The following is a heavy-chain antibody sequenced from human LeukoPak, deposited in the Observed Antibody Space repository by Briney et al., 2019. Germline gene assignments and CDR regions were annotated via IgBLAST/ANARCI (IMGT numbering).Heavy chain of an antibody. V-gene: IGHV1-18*01. CDR2: ISAYNGNT. CDR3: ARAPYDYVWGSYRHHFDY. J-gene: IGHJ4*02. D-gene: IGHD3-16*02. CDR1: GYTFTSYG. Sequence: GASVKVSCKPSGYTFTSYGISWVRQAPGQGLEWMGWISAYNGNTNYAQKLQGRVTMTTDTSTSTAYMELRSLRSDDTAVYYCARAPYDYVWGSYRHHFDYWGQGTLVTVSS.